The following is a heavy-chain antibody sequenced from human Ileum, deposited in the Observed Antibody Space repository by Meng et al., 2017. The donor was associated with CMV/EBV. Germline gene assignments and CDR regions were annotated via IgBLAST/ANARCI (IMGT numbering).Heavy chain of an antibody. D-gene: IGHD3-10*01. J-gene: IGHJ4*02. V-gene: IGHV4-34*01. CDR1: GGFFTGYY. CDR3: ARGLASGWPDY. CDR2: ITHSGRT. Sequence: VRHLQGWSGLLRPSETLSLPCAVFGGFFTGYYWSWVRQSPGKGLEWIGEITHSGRTSYNLSLKSRVTISVDMSKYQFSLKLTSVTAADTAIYYCARGLASGWPDYWGQGALVTVSS.